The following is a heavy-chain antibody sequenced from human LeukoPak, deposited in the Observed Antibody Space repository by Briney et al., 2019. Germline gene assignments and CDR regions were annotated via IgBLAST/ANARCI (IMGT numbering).Heavy chain of an antibody. J-gene: IGHJ4*02. Sequence: GGSLRLSCAASGFTFSSYWMHWVRQAPGKGLVWVSRIKGDGSSPTYADSVKGRFTISRGNAKNALYLQMNSLRADDTAVYYLARSDYTNYWGQGTLAPSPQ. CDR3: ARSDYTNY. CDR2: IKGDGSSP. V-gene: IGHV3-74*01. CDR1: GFTFSSYW. D-gene: IGHD3-3*01.